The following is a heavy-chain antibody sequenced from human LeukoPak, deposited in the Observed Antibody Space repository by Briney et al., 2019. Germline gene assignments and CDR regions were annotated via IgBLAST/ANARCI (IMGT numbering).Heavy chain of an antibody. Sequence: SQTLSLTCTVSGGSISSGDYYWSWIRQPPGKGLEWIGYIYYSGSTKYNPSLKSRVTMSVDTSKNQFSLKLSSVTAADTAVYYCARDTMGHCSSTSCYGTNAFDIWGQGTMVTVSS. D-gene: IGHD2-2*01. CDR3: ARDTMGHCSSTSCYGTNAFDI. CDR2: IYYSGST. CDR1: GGSISSGDYY. V-gene: IGHV4-61*08. J-gene: IGHJ3*02.